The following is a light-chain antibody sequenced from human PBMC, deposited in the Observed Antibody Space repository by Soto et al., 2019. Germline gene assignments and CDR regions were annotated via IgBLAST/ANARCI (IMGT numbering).Light chain of an antibody. V-gene: IGKV3-20*01. Sequence: EIVLTQSPGTLSLSPGERATLSCRASESVSSNYLAWYQQKPGQAPRLLIYGASSRVTGGPDRFSGSGSGTEFTLTITRLEPEDFAVYYCQQYGSSLWTFGRRTKVEIK. J-gene: IGKJ1*01. CDR2: GAS. CDR3: QQYGSSLWT. CDR1: ESVSSNY.